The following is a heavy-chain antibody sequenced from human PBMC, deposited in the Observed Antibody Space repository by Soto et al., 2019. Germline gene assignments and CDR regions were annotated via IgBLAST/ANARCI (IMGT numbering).Heavy chain of an antibody. CDR1: GFTSSSYA. D-gene: IGHD1-26*01. CDR3: AKESRYSGNNWVRYYYGMDV. V-gene: IGHV3-30*18. Sequence: GGSLRLSCAASGFTSSSYAIHWVRQAPGKRLKWVALISYDGSNKYYADSVKGRFTISRDNSKNTLYMQMNSLRAEDTAVYYCAKESRYSGNNWVRYYYGMDVWGQGTTVTSP. CDR2: ISYDGSNK. J-gene: IGHJ6*02.